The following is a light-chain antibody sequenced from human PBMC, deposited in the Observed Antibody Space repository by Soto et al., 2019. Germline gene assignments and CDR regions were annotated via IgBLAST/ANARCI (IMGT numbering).Light chain of an antibody. J-gene: IGLJ1*01. CDR3: TSYTSSSTYV. CDR1: SSDVGGYKY. Sequence: QSVLTQPASVSGSPGQSITISCTGTSSDVGGYKYVSWYQQHPGKVPKLMIYEVTNRPSGVSSRFSGSKSGNTASLTISGLQAEDEADYYCTSYTSSSTYVFGTGTKGTVL. V-gene: IGLV2-14*01. CDR2: EVT.